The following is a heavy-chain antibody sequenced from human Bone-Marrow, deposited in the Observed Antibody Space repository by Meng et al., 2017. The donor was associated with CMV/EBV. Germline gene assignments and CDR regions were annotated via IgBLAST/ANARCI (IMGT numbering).Heavy chain of an antibody. CDR2: IWNDGSNK. Sequence: GESLKISCTASGFIFSNHGMHWVRQAPGKGLEWVAIIWNDGSNKYYADSVKGRFTISRDNAKNSLYLQMNSLRAEDTAVYYCARDKSPLDYWGQGKLVTVYS. CDR3: ARDKSPLDY. CDR1: GFIFSNHG. J-gene: IGHJ4*02. V-gene: IGHV3-33*01.